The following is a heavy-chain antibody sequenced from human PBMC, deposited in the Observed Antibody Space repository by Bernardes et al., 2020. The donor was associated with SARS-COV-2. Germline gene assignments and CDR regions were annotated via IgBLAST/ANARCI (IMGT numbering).Heavy chain of an antibody. CDR3: ASVPRVPAASWFDP. CDR1: GGSISSSSYY. D-gene: IGHD2-2*01. J-gene: IGHJ5*02. CDR2: IYYSGST. Sequence: SETLSLTCTVSGGSISSSSYYWGWIRQPPGKGLEWIGSIYYSGSTYYNPSLKSRVTISVDTSKNQFSLKLSSVTAADTAVYYCASVPRVPAASWFDPWGQGTLVTVSS. V-gene: IGHV4-39*07.